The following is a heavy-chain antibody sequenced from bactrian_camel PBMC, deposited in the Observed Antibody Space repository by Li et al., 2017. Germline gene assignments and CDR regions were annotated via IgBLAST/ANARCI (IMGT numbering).Heavy chain of an antibody. D-gene: IGHD6*01. CDR3: ARGSGNSWRPFH. V-gene: IGHV3S6*01. J-gene: IGHJ4*01. CDR1: GFTFSSYY. Sequence: VQLVESGGALVQPGGSLRLTCAASGFTFSSYYMTWVRQAPGKGLEYVSNIDSDGNERYYCDSVKGRFTISRDNAKNTVYLQMDSLKSEDTALYYCARGSGNSWRPFHWGQGTQVTVSS. CDR2: IDSDGNER.